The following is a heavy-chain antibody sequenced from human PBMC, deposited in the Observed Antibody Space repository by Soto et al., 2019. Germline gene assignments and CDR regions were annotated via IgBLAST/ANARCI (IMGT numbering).Heavy chain of an antibody. CDR3: ARGPYSSGWFIWVDP. V-gene: IGHV4-39*01. CDR1: GGSISSSSYY. Sequence: SETLSLTCTVSGGSISSSSYYWGWIRQPPGKGLEWIGSIYYSGSTYYNPSLKSRVTISVDTSKNQFSLKLSSVTAADTAVYYCARGPYSSGWFIWVDPWGQGTLVTVS. D-gene: IGHD6-19*01. J-gene: IGHJ5*02. CDR2: IYYSGST.